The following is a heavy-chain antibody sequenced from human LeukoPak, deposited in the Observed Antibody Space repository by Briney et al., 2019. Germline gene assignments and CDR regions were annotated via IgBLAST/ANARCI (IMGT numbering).Heavy chain of an antibody. J-gene: IGHJ4*02. D-gene: IGHD5-12*01. CDR2: ISAYNGNA. Sequence: ASVKVSCKASGYTFTSYGISWVRQAPGQGLEWMGWISAYNGNANYAQKLQGRVTMTTDTSTSTAYMELRSLRSDDTAVYYCAKVDIVATIDYWGQGTLVTVSS. CDR3: AKVDIVATIDY. CDR1: GYTFTSYG. V-gene: IGHV1-18*01.